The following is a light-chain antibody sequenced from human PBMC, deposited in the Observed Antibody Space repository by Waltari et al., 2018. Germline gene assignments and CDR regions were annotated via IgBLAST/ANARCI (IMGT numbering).Light chain of an antibody. Sequence: EIVLTKLPGTLSLSPGERATLPCRTSQSISKYLAWYQQKPGQAPRLLIYHASSRATGIPDRFSGSGSGTDFSLTISRLEPEDFAMYYCQHYVSLPVTFGQGTKVEIK. CDR1: QSISKY. CDR2: HAS. J-gene: IGKJ1*01. CDR3: QHYVSLPVT. V-gene: IGKV3-20*01.